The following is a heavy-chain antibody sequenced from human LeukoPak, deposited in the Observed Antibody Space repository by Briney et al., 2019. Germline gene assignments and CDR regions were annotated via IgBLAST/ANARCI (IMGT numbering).Heavy chain of an antibody. CDR1: GFTFSSYG. D-gene: IGHD4-23*01. J-gene: IGHJ4*02. V-gene: IGHV3-30*02. CDR3: AKVRVLPRAYGGNSGALGY. CDR2: IRYDGTNK. Sequence: PGGSLRLSCAASGFTFSSYGMHWVRQAPGKGLEWVAFIRYDGTNKYYADSVKGRFTISRDNSKNTLYLQMHSLRAEDTAVYYCAKVRVLPRAYGGNSGALGYWGQGTLVTVSS.